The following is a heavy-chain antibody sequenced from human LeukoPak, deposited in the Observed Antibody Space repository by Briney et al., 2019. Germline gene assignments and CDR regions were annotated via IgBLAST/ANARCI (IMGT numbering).Heavy chain of an antibody. Sequence: GESLKISCKGPGYSFTSFWIGWVRHIPGKGLEWILSFYSGDSDTRYSTSFQGQVTISPDKSIRTAYLQWSGLKASDTAMYYCTRLTSSGWQFGYWGQGTLVTVSS. V-gene: IGHV5-51*01. CDR2: FYSGDSDT. CDR1: GYSFTSFW. J-gene: IGHJ4*02. D-gene: IGHD6-19*01. CDR3: TRLTSSGWQFGY.